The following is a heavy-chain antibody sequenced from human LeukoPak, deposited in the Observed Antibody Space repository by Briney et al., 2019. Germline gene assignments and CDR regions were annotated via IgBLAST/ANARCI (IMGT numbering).Heavy chain of an antibody. V-gene: IGHV1-46*01. Sequence: GASVKVSCKASGYTFTSYYMHWVRQAPGQGLEWMGIINPSGGSTNYAQKFQGRVTMTRDMSTSTVYMELSSLRSEDTAVYYCATWSSSWYARPEGGKVRDNWFDPWGQGTLVTVSS. CDR3: ATWSSSWYARPEGGKVRDNWFDP. J-gene: IGHJ5*02. CDR2: INPSGGST. D-gene: IGHD6-13*01. CDR1: GYTFTSYY.